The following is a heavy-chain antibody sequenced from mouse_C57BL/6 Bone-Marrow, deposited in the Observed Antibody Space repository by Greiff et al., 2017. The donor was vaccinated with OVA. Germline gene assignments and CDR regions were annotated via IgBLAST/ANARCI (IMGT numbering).Heavy chain of an antibody. Sequence: QVQLQQPGTELVKPGASVKLSCKASGYTFTSYWMHWVKQRPGQGLEWIGNINPSNGGTNYNEKFKSKATLTVDKSSSTAYMQLSSLTSEDSAVYYGAREDYGSSRYFDYWGQGTTLTVSS. CDR2: INPSNGGT. D-gene: IGHD1-1*01. V-gene: IGHV1-53*01. J-gene: IGHJ2*01. CDR3: AREDYGSSRYFDY. CDR1: GYTFTSYW.